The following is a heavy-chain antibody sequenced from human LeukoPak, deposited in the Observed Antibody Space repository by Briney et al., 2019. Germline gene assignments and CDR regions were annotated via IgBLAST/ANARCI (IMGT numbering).Heavy chain of an antibody. J-gene: IGHJ6*03. Sequence: GGSLRLSCAASGFTFSSYGMHWVRQAPGKGLEWVAVIRYDGSNKYCADSVKGRFTISRDNSKNTLYLQMNSLRAEDTAVYYCSGSTTVVTPHYYMDVWGKGTTVTVSS. D-gene: IGHD4-23*01. CDR3: SGSTTVVTPHYYMDV. CDR2: IRYDGSNK. V-gene: IGHV3-33*01. CDR1: GFTFSSYG.